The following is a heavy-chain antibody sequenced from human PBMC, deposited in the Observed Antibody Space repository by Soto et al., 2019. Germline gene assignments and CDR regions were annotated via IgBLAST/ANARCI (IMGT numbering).Heavy chain of an antibody. V-gene: IGHV1-18*01. Sequence: QVQLLQSGVEVKKPGASVKVSCKASGYTFVSSGINWVRQAPGQGLEWVGWISPYNGKTNYAQKVKGRVTMTTDRSTSTAYMELRSLGFDDTAVYYCGRVSVTVPGSADYWGQGTLVTVSS. CDR1: GYTFVSSG. D-gene: IGHD6-19*01. CDR3: GRVSVTVPGSADY. J-gene: IGHJ4*02. CDR2: ISPYNGKT.